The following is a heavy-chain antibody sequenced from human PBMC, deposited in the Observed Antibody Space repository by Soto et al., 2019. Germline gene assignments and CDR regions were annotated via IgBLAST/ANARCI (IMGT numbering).Heavy chain of an antibody. Sequence: PGGSLRLSCSASGFTFSSNAMSWVRQAPGKGLEWVSAVSGSGGSTYYADSVQGRFTISRDNSRSTLYLQMNSLRAEDTAIYYCARQPRLEIATMVLFDYWGQGSLVTVSS. CDR3: ARQPRLEIATMVLFDY. V-gene: IGHV3-23*01. J-gene: IGHJ4*02. CDR2: VSGSGGST. D-gene: IGHD3-10*01. CDR1: GFTFSSNA.